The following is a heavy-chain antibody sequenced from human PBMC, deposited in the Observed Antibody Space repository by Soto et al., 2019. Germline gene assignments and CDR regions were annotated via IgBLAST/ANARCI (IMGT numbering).Heavy chain of an antibody. V-gene: IGHV3-15*01. D-gene: IGHD3-9*01. Sequence: EVQLVESGGGLVKPGGSLRLSCAASGFDFSKAWMSWVRQAPGKGLEWVGRLMSKTDGGTTVYAAPVKGRFTISRDDSKNTLYLHMSSLNTEDTAVYYCAAGTGRTDWDYWGQGTLVTVSS. CDR2: LMSKTDGGTT. CDR3: AAGTGRTDWDY. CDR1: GFDFSKAW. J-gene: IGHJ4*02.